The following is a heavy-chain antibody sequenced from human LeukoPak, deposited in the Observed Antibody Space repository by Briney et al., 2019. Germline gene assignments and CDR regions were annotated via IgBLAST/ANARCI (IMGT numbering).Heavy chain of an antibody. CDR3: ARGTVTTEYFHP. V-gene: IGHV4-59*01. Sequence: SETLSLTCTVSGGSINSSYWSWIRQPPGKGLEWIGYIYYTGGANYNPSLKSRVTMAVDTSKNQFSLKLTSVTAADTALYYCARGTVTTEYFHPWGQGTLVTVSS. CDR2: IYYTGGA. D-gene: IGHD4-17*01. CDR1: GGSINSSY. J-gene: IGHJ1*01.